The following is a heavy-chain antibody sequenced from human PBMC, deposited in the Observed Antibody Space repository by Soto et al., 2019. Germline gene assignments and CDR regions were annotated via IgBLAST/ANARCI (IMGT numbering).Heavy chain of an antibody. CDR2: VSGDGSTT. V-gene: IGHV3-48*03. J-gene: IGHJ2*01. D-gene: IGHD2-15*01. Sequence: EVQVVESGGGQVQPGKSLRLTCIGSGFSFSDFEMNWVRQAPGKGLEWVSYVSGDGSTTYYAASVEGRFSISRDNAKNSLYLHMSSVRTEDTALYYCARDQGGWFFDLWGRGALVTVSS. CDR1: GFSFSDFE. CDR3: ARDQGGWFFDL.